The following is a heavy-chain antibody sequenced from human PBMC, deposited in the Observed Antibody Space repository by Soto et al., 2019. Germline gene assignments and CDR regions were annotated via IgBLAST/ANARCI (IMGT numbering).Heavy chain of an antibody. Sequence: EVQLLESGGGLVQPWGSLRLSCAASGFTFSSYAMSWVRQAPGKGLEWVSAISGSGGSTYYADSVKGRFTIARDNSKNTLYLQMTSLIAEDQAVYYCANDRDGSGSPPYWGQGTLVTVSS. CDR1: GFTFSSYA. V-gene: IGHV3-23*01. J-gene: IGHJ4*02. CDR2: ISGSGGST. CDR3: ANDRDGSGSPPY. D-gene: IGHD3-10*01.